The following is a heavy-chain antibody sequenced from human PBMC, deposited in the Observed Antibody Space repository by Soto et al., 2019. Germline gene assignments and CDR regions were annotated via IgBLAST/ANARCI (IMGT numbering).Heavy chain of an antibody. Sequence: SETLSLTXTVSGGSISSSSYYWGWIRQPPGKGLEWIGSIYYSGSTYYNPSLKSRVTISVDTSKNQFSLKLSSVTAADTAVYYCARNGNPYCGGDCYWNGMDVWGQGTTVTVSS. J-gene: IGHJ6*02. CDR2: IYYSGST. CDR3: ARNGNPYCGGDCYWNGMDV. V-gene: IGHV4-39*01. CDR1: GGSISSSSYY. D-gene: IGHD2-21*02.